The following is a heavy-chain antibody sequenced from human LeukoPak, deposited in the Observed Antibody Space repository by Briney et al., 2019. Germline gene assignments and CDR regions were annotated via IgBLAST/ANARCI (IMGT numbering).Heavy chain of an antibody. J-gene: IGHJ4*02. D-gene: IGHD3-10*01. CDR2: IKQDGSEK. V-gene: IGHV3-7*03. CDR1: GFTFSSYW. CDR3: AREITMVRGIRWGYFDY. Sequence: GGSLRLSCAASGFTFSSYWMSWVRQAPGKGLEWVANIKQDGSEKYYVDSVKGRFTISRDNAKNSLYLQMNSLRAEDTAVYYCAREITMVRGIRWGYFDYWGQGTLVTVSS.